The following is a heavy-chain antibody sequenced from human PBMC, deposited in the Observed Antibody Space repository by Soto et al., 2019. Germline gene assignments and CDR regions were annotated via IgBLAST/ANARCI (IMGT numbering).Heavy chain of an antibody. CDR3: TRDPRNYYDSSGSANWFDP. V-gene: IGHV3-73*01. J-gene: IGHJ5*02. CDR2: IRSKTNSYAT. D-gene: IGHD3-22*01. CDR1: GFTFSGSA. Sequence: LRLSCAASGFTFSGSAMHWVRQASGKGLEWVGRIRSKTNSYATAYAASVKGRFTISRDDSKNTAYLQMNSLKTEDTAVYYCTRDPRNYYDSSGSANWFDPWGQGTLVTVSS.